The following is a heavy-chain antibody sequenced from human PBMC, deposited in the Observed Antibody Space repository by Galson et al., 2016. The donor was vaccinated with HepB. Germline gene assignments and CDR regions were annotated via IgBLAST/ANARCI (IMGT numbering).Heavy chain of an antibody. CDR2: ISNDGSNK. J-gene: IGHJ6*04. D-gene: IGHD1-1*01. CDR3: ARFIASPWNDYYYYGMDV. Sequence: LRLSCADSGFIFRSYAMNWVRQAPGKGLEWLAVISNDGSNKYFADSVKGRFTISRDNSKNTLYLQMNSLRAEDTAVYYCARFIASPWNDYYYYGMDVWGKGTAVTVSS. CDR1: GFIFRSYA. V-gene: IGHV3-30-3*01.